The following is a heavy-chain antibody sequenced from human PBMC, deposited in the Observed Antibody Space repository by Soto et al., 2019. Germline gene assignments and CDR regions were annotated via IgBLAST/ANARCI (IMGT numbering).Heavy chain of an antibody. J-gene: IGHJ4*02. CDR3: AGQRWTYYYGSGSYPTYYFDY. D-gene: IGHD3-10*01. V-gene: IGHV4-39*01. CDR1: GGSISSSSYY. Sequence: SETLSLTCTVSGGSISSSSYYWGWIRQPPGKGLEWIGSIYYSGSTYYNPSLKSRVTISVDTSKNQFSLKLSSVTAADTAVYYCAGQRWTYYYGSGSYPTYYFDYWGQGTLVTVSS. CDR2: IYYSGST.